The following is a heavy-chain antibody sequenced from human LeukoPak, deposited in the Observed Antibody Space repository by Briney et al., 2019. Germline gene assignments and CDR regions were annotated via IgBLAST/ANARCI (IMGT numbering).Heavy chain of an antibody. D-gene: IGHD2-2*02. Sequence: GGSLRLSCAASGFTFSSYAMSWVRQAPGKGLEWVSAISGSGGSTHYADSVKGRFTISRDNSKNTLYLQMNSLRAEDTAVYYCAKDQGCSSTSCYKHSFDYWGQGTLVTVSS. CDR1: GFTFSSYA. V-gene: IGHV3-23*01. J-gene: IGHJ4*02. CDR3: AKDQGCSSTSCYKHSFDY. CDR2: ISGSGGST.